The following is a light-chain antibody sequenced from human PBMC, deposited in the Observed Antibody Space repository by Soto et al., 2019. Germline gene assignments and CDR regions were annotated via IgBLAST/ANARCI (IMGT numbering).Light chain of an antibody. CDR3: ASYTIKKAWV. J-gene: IGLJ3*02. Sequence: QSVLTQPASVTGSPGQSITISCTGTSGDIGAFNHVSWYQQFPGTDPKLMIYEVANRPSGVSGRFSGSRSGNTASLTISGLQPEDEADYDCASYTIKKAWVFGGGTKLTGL. V-gene: IGLV2-14*01. CDR1: SGDIGAFNH. CDR2: EVA.